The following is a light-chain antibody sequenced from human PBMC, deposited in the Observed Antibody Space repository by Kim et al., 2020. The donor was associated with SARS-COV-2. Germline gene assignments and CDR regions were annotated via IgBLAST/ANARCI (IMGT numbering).Light chain of an antibody. CDR1: GSNIGANYD. Sequence: QSVLTQPPSVSGAPGQTVTISCTGSGSNIGANYDGHWYQQLPRAAPKLLIHDTNNRPSGVPDRFSGSRSDTSVSLVITGLQAEDEADYYCQSFDRSLGGWEFGGGTQLTVL. V-gene: IGLV1-40*01. CDR2: DTN. J-gene: IGLJ3*02. CDR3: QSFDRSLGGWE.